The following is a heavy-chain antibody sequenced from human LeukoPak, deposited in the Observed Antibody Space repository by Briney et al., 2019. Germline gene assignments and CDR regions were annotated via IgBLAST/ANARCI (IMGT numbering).Heavy chain of an antibody. V-gene: IGHV3-23*01. D-gene: IGHD4-17*01. J-gene: IGHJ4*02. CDR1: GFTFTSYA. Sequence: GGSLRLSCAASGFTFTSYAMNWVRQAPGKGLDWVSVISDSGGSTYYADSVKGRFTISRDNSKNTLYLQMNSLRAEDTAVYYCAKQFYGDYGAFNYWGQGTLVTVPS. CDR3: AKQFYGDYGAFNY. CDR2: ISDSGGST.